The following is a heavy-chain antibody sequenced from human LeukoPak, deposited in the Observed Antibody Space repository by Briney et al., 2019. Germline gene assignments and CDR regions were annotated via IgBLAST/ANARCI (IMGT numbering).Heavy chain of an antibody. CDR2: ISYDGSNK. J-gene: IGHJ4*02. Sequence: GGSLRLSCAASGFTFSSYGMHWVRQAPGKGLEWVAVISYDGSNKYYADSVKGRFTISRDNSKNTLYLQMNSLRAEDTAVYYCASGGWLDYWGRGTLVTVSS. CDR1: GFTFSSYG. V-gene: IGHV3-30*03. D-gene: IGHD3-16*01. CDR3: ASGGWLDY.